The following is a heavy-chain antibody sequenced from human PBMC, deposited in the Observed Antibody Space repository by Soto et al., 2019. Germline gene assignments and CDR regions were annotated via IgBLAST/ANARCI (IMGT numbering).Heavy chain of an antibody. CDR3: WRHDKTALPPLDS. J-gene: IGHJ4*02. V-gene: IGHV1-69*06. CDR2: TIPAFGTA. CDR1: GAGDTFSNYG. Sequence: QVHLVQSGAEVKSPESAVKVSCKVSGAGDTFSNYGLNWMRQAPGQGLEWMGGTIPAFGTANYAQKFQGRVTIPADTSTTTAYMELSSLRSDDTAVYYCWRHDKTALPPLDSWGQGTLVSVSS. D-gene: IGHD1-1*01.